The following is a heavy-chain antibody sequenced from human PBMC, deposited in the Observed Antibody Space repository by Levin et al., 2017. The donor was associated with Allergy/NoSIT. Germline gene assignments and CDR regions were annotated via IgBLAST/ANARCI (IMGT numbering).Heavy chain of an antibody. V-gene: IGHV4-59*08. CDR1: GGFIRSYY. CDR2: IYYTWRT. D-gene: IGHD6-19*01. J-gene: IGHJ6*02. Sequence: SQTLSLTCTVSGGFIRSYYWTWMRQSPGKGLEWIGDIYYTWRTNYNTSLKSRVTISLDTSKNQFSLKLSSMTAADTAVYFCARGSGWFGGGMDVWGQGTTVIVSS. CDR3: ARGSGWFGGGMDV.